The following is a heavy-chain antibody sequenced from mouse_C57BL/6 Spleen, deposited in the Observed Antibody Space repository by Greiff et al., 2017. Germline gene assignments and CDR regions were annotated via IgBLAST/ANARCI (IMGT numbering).Heavy chain of an antibody. D-gene: IGHD2-3*01. CDR1: GFTFSNYW. Sequence: EVKLVESGGGLVQPGGSMKLSCVASGFTFSNYWMHWVRQSPEKGLEWVAQIRLKSDNYATHHAESGKGRFTISRDDSKSSVYLQMNNLRAEATGIYYCARGLLLPDWYFDVWGTGTTVTVSS. CDR2: IRLKSDNYAT. CDR3: ARGLLLPDWYFDV. V-gene: IGHV6-3*01. J-gene: IGHJ1*03.